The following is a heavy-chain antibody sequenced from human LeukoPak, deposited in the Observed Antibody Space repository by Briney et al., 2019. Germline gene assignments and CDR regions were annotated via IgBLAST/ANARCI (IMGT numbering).Heavy chain of an antibody. CDR1: GFTFSSYG. V-gene: IGHV3-33*01. CDR2: IWYDGSNK. CDR3: AREGNQWLN. Sequence: PGGSLRLSRAASGFTFSSYGMHWVRQAPGKGLEWVAVIWYDGSNKYYADSVKGRFIISRDNSKNTLFLQMNSLRADDTAVNYCAREGNQWLNWGQGMLVTVSS. D-gene: IGHD6-19*01. J-gene: IGHJ4*02.